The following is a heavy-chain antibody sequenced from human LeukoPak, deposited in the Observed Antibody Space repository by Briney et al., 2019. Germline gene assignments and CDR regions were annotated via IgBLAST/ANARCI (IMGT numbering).Heavy chain of an antibody. J-gene: IGHJ5*02. CDR1: GVSVSSKSGA. Sequence: SQTLSLTCAVSGVSVSSKSGAWNCLRQSPSRGLEWLGRTDYRSKSYNDYAVSVISRITINPDTSMDQLTLQLGSVTPEDTAVYYCARSGLRGGNSNGCQQYFFDPWGQGTLVIVSS. V-gene: IGHV6-1*01. CDR3: ARSGLRGGNSNGCQQYFFDP. CDR2: TDYRSKSYN. D-gene: IGHD6-25*01.